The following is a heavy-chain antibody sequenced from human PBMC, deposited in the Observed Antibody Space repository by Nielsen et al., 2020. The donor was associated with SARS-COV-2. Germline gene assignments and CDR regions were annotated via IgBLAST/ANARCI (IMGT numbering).Heavy chain of an antibody. CDR3: ARDHYSHSSGYYRNWFDP. Sequence: ASVKVSCKASGYTFTSYYMHWVRQAPGQGLEWMGIINPSGGSSSYAQKFQGRVTMTRDTSTSTVYMELSSLRSEDTAVYYCARDHYSHSSGYYRNWFDPWGQGTLVTVSS. V-gene: IGHV1-46*01. D-gene: IGHD3-22*01. CDR2: INPSGGSS. J-gene: IGHJ5*02. CDR1: GYTFTSYY.